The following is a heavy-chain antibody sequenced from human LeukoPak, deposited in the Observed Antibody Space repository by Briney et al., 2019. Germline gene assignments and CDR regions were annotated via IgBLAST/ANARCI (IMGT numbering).Heavy chain of an antibody. CDR2: IHYSGST. V-gene: IGHV4-59*01. Sequence: SETLSLTCTVSGGSISPYYWSWIRQPPGKGLEWIGYIHYSGSTNYNPSLKSRVTISKDTSKNQLSLRLSSVIAADTAVYYCARMIAVDGVYFDYWGQGTLVTVSS. CDR1: GGSISPYY. J-gene: IGHJ4*02. CDR3: ARMIAVDGVYFDY. D-gene: IGHD6-19*01.